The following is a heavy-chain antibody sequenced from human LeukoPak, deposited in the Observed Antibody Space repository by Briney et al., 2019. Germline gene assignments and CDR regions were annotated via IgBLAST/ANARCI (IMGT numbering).Heavy chain of an antibody. J-gene: IGHJ3*02. Sequence: GGSLRLSCAASGFTFSSYGMHWVRQAPGKGLEGVAVIWYDGSNKYYADSVKGRFTISRDNSKNTLYLQMNSLRAEDTAVYYCARAEGYYDSSVNDAFDIWGQGTMVTVSS. CDR2: IWYDGSNK. D-gene: IGHD3-22*01. CDR3: ARAEGYYDSSVNDAFDI. V-gene: IGHV3-33*01. CDR1: GFTFSSYG.